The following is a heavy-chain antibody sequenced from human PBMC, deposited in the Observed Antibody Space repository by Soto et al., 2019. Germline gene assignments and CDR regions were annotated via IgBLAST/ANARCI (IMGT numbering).Heavy chain of an antibody. CDR1: GGSISSYY. V-gene: IGHV4-59*01. D-gene: IGHD4-17*01. Sequence: PSETLSLTCTVSGGSISSYYWSWIRQPPGKGLEWVGYIYYSGSTNYNPSLKSRVTISVDTSKNQFSLKLSSVTAADTAVYYCARVLGATVTTSRYYYGMDVWGQGTTVTVSS. J-gene: IGHJ6*02. CDR2: IYYSGST. CDR3: ARVLGATVTTSRYYYGMDV.